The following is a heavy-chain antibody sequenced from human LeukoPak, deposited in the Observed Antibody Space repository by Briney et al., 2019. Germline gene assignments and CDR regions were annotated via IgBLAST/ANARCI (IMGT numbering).Heavy chain of an antibody. CDR1: GFTFSSYG. CDR3: ARGGDYSGWFDP. D-gene: IGHD1-26*01. CDR2: ISGSGGST. V-gene: IGHV3-23*01. J-gene: IGHJ5*02. Sequence: PGGSLRLSCAASGFTFSSYGMSWVRQAPGKGLEWVSAISGSGGSTYYADSVKGRFTISRDNAKNSLYLQMNYLRAEDTAMYYCARGGDYSGWFDPWGRGTLVTVSS.